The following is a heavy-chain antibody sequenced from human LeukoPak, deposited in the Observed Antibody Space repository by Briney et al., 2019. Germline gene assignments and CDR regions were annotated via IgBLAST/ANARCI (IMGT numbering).Heavy chain of an antibody. D-gene: IGHD3-10*01. J-gene: IGHJ6*03. CDR3: ARIRRCGLSVCRHPRADYYMDV. V-gene: IGHV4-34*01. CDR1: GGSFSGYY. Sequence: SETLSLTCAVYGGSFSGYYWSWIRQPPGKGLEWIGEINHSGSTNYNPSLKSRVTISVDTSKNQFSLKLSSVTAADTAVYYCARIRRCGLSVCRHPRADYYMDVWGKGTTVTVSS. CDR2: INHSGST.